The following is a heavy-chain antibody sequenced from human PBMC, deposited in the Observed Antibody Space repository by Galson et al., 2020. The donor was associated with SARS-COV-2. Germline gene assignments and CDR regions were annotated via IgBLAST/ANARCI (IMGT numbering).Heavy chain of an antibody. CDR2: IPSGGST. CDR1: GTTTRRNY. D-gene: IGHD6-19*01. CDR3: ARGYSSGLDY. J-gene: IGHJ4*02. V-gene: IGHV3-53*01. Sequence: TGAAQTLSCASSGTTTRRNYMSWVRQPPGKGQEWVSVIPSGGSTYYADSVKGRFTISRDNSKNTLYLQMNSLRVEDTAVYYCARGYSSGLDYWGQGALVTVSS.